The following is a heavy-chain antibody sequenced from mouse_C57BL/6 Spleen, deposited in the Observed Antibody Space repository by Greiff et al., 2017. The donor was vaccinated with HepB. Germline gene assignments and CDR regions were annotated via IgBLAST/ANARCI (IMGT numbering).Heavy chain of an antibody. J-gene: IGHJ4*01. V-gene: IGHV5-4*03. CDR1: GFTFSSYA. CDR3: ARGDGTASKAMDY. Sequence: EVKLLESGGGLVKPGGSLKLSCAASGFTFSSYAMSWVRQTPEKRLEWVATISDGGSYTYYPDNVKGRFTISRDNAKNNLYLQMSHLKSEDTAMYYCARGDGTASKAMDYWGQGTSVTVSS. D-gene: IGHD3-1*01. CDR2: ISDGGSYT.